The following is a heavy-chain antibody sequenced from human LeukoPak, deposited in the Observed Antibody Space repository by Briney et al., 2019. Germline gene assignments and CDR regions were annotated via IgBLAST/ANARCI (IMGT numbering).Heavy chain of an antibody. CDR3: ASHGGL. Sequence: PGGSLRLSCAASGFSFSSYGMHWVRQAPGKGLEWVAVMWYDGSNKNYADSVKGRLTISRDNSKNTLYLEMNSLRVEDTAVYFCASHGGLWGQGTLVTVSS. D-gene: IGHD5-12*01. J-gene: IGHJ4*02. V-gene: IGHV3-33*01. CDR1: GFSFSSYG. CDR2: MWYDGSNK.